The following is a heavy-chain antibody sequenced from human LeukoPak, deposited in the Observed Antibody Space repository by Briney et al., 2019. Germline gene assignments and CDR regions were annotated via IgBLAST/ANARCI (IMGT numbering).Heavy chain of an antibody. CDR2: IYWDDDK. Sequence: SGPTLVNPTQSLTLTCTFSGFSLSSSGMGVGWIRQPPGKALEWLALIYWDDDKRYSPSLKSRLTISKDTSKNQVVLTMTNMDPVDTATYFCVHSIAGYCSGTSCLGFFNYWGHGTLVTVSS. D-gene: IGHD2-2*01. CDR3: VHSIAGYCSGTSCLGFFNY. CDR1: GFSLSSSGMG. J-gene: IGHJ4*01. V-gene: IGHV2-5*02.